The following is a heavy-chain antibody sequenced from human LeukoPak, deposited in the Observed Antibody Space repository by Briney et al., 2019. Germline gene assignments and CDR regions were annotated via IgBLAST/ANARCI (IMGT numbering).Heavy chain of an antibody. Sequence: GSLRLSCAASGFTFSSYAMHWVRQAPGKGLEWVAVISYDGSNKYYADSVKGRFTISRDNSKNTLYLQMNSLRAEDTAVYYCARDGPLGYCSGGSCLNAFDIWGQGTMVTVSS. CDR1: GFTFSSYA. CDR3: ARDGPLGYCSGGSCLNAFDI. V-gene: IGHV3-30-3*01. D-gene: IGHD2-15*01. CDR2: ISYDGSNK. J-gene: IGHJ3*02.